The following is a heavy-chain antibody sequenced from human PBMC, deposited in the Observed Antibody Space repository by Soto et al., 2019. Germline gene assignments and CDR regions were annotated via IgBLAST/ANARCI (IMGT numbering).Heavy chain of an antibody. Sequence: SETLSLTCTVSGGSISSGGYYWSWIRQHPGKGLEWIGCIYYSGSTYYNPSLKSRVTISVDTSKNQFSLKLSSVTAADTAVYYCARVRGSSSSWGGWFDPWGQGTLGTV. CDR1: GGSISSGGYY. J-gene: IGHJ5*02. D-gene: IGHD6-13*01. V-gene: IGHV4-31*03. CDR2: IYYSGST. CDR3: ARVRGSSSSWGGWFDP.